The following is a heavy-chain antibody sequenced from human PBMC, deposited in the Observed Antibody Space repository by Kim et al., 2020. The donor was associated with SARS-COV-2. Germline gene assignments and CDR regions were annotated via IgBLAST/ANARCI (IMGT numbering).Heavy chain of an antibody. D-gene: IGHD3-3*01. V-gene: IGHV3-23*01. J-gene: IGHJ3*02. Sequence: VKGRFTISRDNSKNTLYLQMNSLRAEDTAVYYCAKDYDFWSGYSGAAFDIWGQGTMVTVSS. CDR3: AKDYDFWSGYSGAAFDI.